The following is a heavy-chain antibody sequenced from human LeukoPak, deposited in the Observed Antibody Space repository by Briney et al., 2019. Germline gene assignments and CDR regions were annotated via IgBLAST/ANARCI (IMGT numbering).Heavy chain of an antibody. V-gene: IGHV1-8*01. D-gene: IGHD3-16*01. J-gene: IGHJ5*02. CDR3: ARLGEYSNLFDP. Sequence: ASVEVSCKASGYTFISYDINWVRQATGQGLEWMGWMNPNSGNTGYAQKFQGRVTMTRSTSINTAYMELSSLTSDDTAVYYCARLGEYSNLFDPWGRGALVIVSS. CDR2: MNPNSGNT. CDR1: GYTFISYD.